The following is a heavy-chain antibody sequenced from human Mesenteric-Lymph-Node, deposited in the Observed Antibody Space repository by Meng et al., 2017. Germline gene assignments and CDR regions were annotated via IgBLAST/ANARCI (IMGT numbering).Heavy chain of an antibody. D-gene: IGHD2-15*01. V-gene: IGHV4-4*02. CDR2: IHHGGDT. Sequence: QSPLQESGPGLGRPSGTLSLTCAVSGASISSGYWWSWVRQPPGKGLEWIGEIHHGGDTNYNPSLKSRVTISVDKSNNQYSLRLTSVTAADTAMYYCARNGAYSADHWGQGTLVTVSS. CDR1: GASISSGYW. CDR3: ARNGAYSADH. J-gene: IGHJ4*02.